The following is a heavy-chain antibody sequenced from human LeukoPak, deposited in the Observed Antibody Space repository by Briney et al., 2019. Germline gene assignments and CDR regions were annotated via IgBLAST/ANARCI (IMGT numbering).Heavy chain of an antibody. CDR1: GFTFSSYS. Sequence: GGSLRLSCAASGFTFSSYSMNWVRQAPGKGLEWVANIKQDGSEKYYVDSVKGRFTISRDNAKNSLYLQMNSLRAEDTAVYYCARERYSSSWYWYYYYMDVWGKGTTVTISS. CDR2: IKQDGSEK. CDR3: ARERYSSSWYWYYYYMDV. J-gene: IGHJ6*03. D-gene: IGHD6-13*01. V-gene: IGHV3-7*01.